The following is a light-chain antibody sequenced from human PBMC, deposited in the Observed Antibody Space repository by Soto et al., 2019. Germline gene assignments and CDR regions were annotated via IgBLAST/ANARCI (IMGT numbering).Light chain of an antibody. V-gene: IGKV3-11*01. Sequence: IVLIQSPGTLYLSPWERANFSCRASQSVSSYLAWYQQKPGQAPRLLIYDASNRATGIPARFSGSGSGTDFTLTISSLEPEDFAVYYCQQRSNWPPTFGQGTRLEIK. CDR1: QSVSSY. J-gene: IGKJ5*01. CDR3: QQRSNWPPT. CDR2: DAS.